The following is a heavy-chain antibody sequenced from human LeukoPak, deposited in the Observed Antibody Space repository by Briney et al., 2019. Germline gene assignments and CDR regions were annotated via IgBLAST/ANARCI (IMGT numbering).Heavy chain of an antibody. V-gene: IGHV4-59*01. CDR1: GGSISSYY. J-gene: IGHJ3*02. Sequence: PSETLSLTCTVSGGSISSYYWSWIRQPPGKGLEWIGYIYYSGSTNYNPSLKSRVTISVDTSKNQFSLKLSSVTAADTAVYYCARDNIAVAGYDAFDIWGQGTMVTVSS. CDR2: IYYSGST. D-gene: IGHD6-19*01. CDR3: ARDNIAVAGYDAFDI.